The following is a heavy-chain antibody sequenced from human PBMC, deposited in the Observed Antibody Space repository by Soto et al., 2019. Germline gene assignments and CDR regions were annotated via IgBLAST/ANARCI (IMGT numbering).Heavy chain of an antibody. D-gene: IGHD6-19*01. CDR2: IYYSGST. V-gene: IGHV4-59*08. Sequence: LSLTCTVSGGSISSYYWSWIRQPPGKGLEWIGYIYYSGSTNYNPSLKSRVTISVDTSKNQFSLKLSSVTAADTAVYYCATGGSSGWSDFDYWGQGTLVTVSS. CDR1: GGSISSYY. J-gene: IGHJ4*02. CDR3: ATGGSSGWSDFDY.